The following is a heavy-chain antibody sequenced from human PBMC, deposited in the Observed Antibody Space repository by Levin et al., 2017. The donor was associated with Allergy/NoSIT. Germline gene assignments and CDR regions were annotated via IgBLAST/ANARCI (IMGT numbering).Heavy chain of an antibody. CDR3: ARFFSSYHSGGYYQPNYFDY. D-gene: IGHD3-22*01. J-gene: IGHJ4*02. CDR2: ISRSGST. CDR1: GDSTNNYF. Sequence: PSETLSLTCTVSGDSTNNYFWSWIRQPPGKGLEWIGYISRSGSTRDNPSLRSRLSISVDTSKNHFSLKLNSVTAADTAVYSCARFFSSYHSGGYYQPNYFDYWGQGTLVTVSS. V-gene: IGHV4-59*08.